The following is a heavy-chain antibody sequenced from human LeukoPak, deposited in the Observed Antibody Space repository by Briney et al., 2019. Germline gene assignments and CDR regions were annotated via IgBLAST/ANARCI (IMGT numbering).Heavy chain of an antibody. CDR2: IDSSGNT. J-gene: IGHJ3*02. Sequence: WIRQSPGKGLEWIGSIDSSGNTFYNPSLKSRVTISVDTSKNQFSLKVNSVTAADTAVYYCARHKYSSQNSDGFDIWGQGTMVTVSS. V-gene: IGHV4-39*01. CDR3: ARHKYSSQNSDGFDI. D-gene: IGHD2-15*01.